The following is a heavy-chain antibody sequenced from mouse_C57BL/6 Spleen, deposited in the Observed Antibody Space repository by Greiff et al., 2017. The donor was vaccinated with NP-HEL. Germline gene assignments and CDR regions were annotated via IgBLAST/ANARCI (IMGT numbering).Heavy chain of an antibody. CDR3: ARVYYDYALDY. Sequence: QVQLQQSGAELVMPGASVKLSCKASGYTFTSYWMHWVKQRPGQGLEWIGEIDPSDSYTNYNQKFKGKSTLTVDKSSSTAYMQLSSLTSEDSAVYYCARVYYDYALDYWGQGTTLTVSS. D-gene: IGHD2-4*01. V-gene: IGHV1-69*01. CDR2: IDPSDSYT. CDR1: GYTFTSYW. J-gene: IGHJ2*01.